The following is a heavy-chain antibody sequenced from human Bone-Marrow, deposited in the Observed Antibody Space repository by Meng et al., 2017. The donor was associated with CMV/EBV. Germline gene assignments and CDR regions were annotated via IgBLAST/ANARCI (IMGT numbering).Heavy chain of an antibody. CDR3: ARVLFFGVPFDY. V-gene: IGHV1-2*02. D-gene: IGHD2-8*01. J-gene: IGHJ4*02. Sequence: ASVKVSCKASGYNFIGYHIHWVRQAPGQGLEWMGWINPSSGVTKYAQRFQGRVTMTRDTSISTAYMELSSLRSDDTAVYYCARVLFFGVPFDYWGQGTLVTVSS. CDR1: GYNFIGYH. CDR2: INPSSGVT.